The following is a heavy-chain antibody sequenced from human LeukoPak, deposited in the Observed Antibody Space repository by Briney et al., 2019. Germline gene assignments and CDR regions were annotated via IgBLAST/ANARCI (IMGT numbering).Heavy chain of an antibody. Sequence: GGSLRLSCAASGLTFSSYGMHWVRQAPGKGLEWVAVISYDGSNKYYADSVKGRFTISRDNSKNTLYLQMNSLRAEDTAVYYCAKTYCSSTSCPYYYYYGMDVWGQGTTVTVSS. D-gene: IGHD2-2*01. CDR1: GLTFSSYG. V-gene: IGHV3-30*18. CDR3: AKTYCSSTSCPYYYYYGMDV. CDR2: ISYDGSNK. J-gene: IGHJ6*02.